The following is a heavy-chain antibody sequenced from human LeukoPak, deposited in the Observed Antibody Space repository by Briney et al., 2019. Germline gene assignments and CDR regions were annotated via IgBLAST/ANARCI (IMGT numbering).Heavy chain of an antibody. D-gene: IGHD2-15*01. V-gene: IGHV4-59*08. J-gene: IGHJ4*02. CDR1: GGSIRSYY. CDR2: IFYSGTT. Sequence: SETLSLTCTVSGGSIRSYYWSWIRQPPGKGLEWVGYIFYSGTTGSNPSLKSRVTISVDTSKNQFSLKLSSVTAADTAVYYCARTYCSGGSCHFDYWGQGTLVTVSS. CDR3: ARTYCSGGSCHFDY.